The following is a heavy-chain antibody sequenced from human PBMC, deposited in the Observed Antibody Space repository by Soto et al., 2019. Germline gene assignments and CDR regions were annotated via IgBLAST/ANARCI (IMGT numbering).Heavy chain of an antibody. CDR1: GFTFSSYW. J-gene: IGHJ6*02. V-gene: IGHV3-7*05. CDR3: ASLYSSSLRNYYYKGMDV. D-gene: IGHD6-13*01. CDR2: IKQDGSEK. Sequence: GGSLRLSCAASGFTFSSYWMSWVRQAPGKGLEWVANIKQDGSEKYYVDSVKGRFTISRDNAKNSLYLQMNSLRAEDTAVYYCASLYSSSLRNYYYKGMDVWGQGTTVTVSS.